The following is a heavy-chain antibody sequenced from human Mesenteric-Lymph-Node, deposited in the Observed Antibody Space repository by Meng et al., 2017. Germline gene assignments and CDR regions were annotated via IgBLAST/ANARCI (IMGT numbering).Heavy chain of an antibody. Sequence: QVQLQESGPGLVKPSGTLSLTCAVSGGSISISTWWSWFRQPPGKGLEWIGEIYHSGGTNYNPSLRGRVTISLDKSKNQFSLTLRSVTAADTAVYYCARDPYATGWAGWGQGTLVTVSS. D-gene: IGHD6-19*01. CDR2: IYHSGGT. V-gene: IGHV4-4*02. CDR3: ARDPYATGWAG. CDR1: GGSISISTW. J-gene: IGHJ4*02.